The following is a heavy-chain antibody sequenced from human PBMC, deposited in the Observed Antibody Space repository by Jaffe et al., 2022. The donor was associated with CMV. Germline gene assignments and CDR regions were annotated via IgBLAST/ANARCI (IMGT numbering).Heavy chain of an antibody. CDR1: GFSLSTSGMC. CDR3: ARSRGSSSWRTPSGMDV. J-gene: IGHJ6*02. V-gene: IGHV2-70*01. Sequence: QVTLRESGPALVKPTQTLTLTCTFSGFSLSTSGMCVSWIRQPPGKALEWLALIDWDDDKYYSTSLKTRLTISKDTSKNQVVLTMTNMDPVDTATYYCARSRGSSSWRTPSGMDVWGQGTTVTVSS. D-gene: IGHD6-13*01. CDR2: IDWDDDK.